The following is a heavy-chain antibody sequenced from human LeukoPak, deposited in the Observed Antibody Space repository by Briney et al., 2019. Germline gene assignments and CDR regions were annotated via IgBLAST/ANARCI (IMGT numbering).Heavy chain of an antibody. CDR3: ARDFYFWVRGYYYGMDV. J-gene: IGHJ6*02. CDR2: INHSGST. Sequence: PSETLSLTCAVYGGSFSGYYWSWIRQPPGKGLEWIGEINHSGSTNYNPSLKSRVTISVDTSKNQFSLKLSSVTAADTAVYYCARDFYFWVRGYYYGMDVWGQGTMVTVSS. D-gene: IGHD3-3*01. V-gene: IGHV4-34*01. CDR1: GGSFSGYY.